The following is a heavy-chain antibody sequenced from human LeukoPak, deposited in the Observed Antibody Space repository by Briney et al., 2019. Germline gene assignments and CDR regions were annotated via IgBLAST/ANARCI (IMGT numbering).Heavy chain of an antibody. CDR3: AREGLFYYDSSGYPDY. V-gene: IGHV3-21*01. J-gene: IGHJ4*02. Sequence: GGSLRLSCAASGFTFSSYSMNWVRQAPGKGLEWVSSISSSSSYIYYADSVKGRFTISRDNAKNSLYLQMNSLRAEDTAVYYCAREGLFYYDSSGYPDYWGRGTLVAVSS. CDR1: GFTFSSYS. D-gene: IGHD3-22*01. CDR2: ISSSSSYI.